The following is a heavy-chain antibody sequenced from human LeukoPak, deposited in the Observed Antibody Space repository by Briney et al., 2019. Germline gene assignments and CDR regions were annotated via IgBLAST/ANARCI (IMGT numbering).Heavy chain of an antibody. CDR3: AKSPYDFWSGYYLNWFDP. CDR1: GFTFSSYA. J-gene: IGHJ5*02. Sequence: GGSLRLSYAASGFTFSSYAMSWVRQAPGKGLEWVSAISGSGGSTYYADSVKGRFTISRDNSKNTLYLQMNSLRAEDTAVYYCAKSPYDFWSGYYLNWFDPWGQGTLVTVSS. D-gene: IGHD3-3*01. V-gene: IGHV3-23*01. CDR2: ISGSGGST.